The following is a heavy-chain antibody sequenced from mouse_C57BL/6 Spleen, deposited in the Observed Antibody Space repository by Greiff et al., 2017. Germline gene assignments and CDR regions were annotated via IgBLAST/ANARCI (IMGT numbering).Heavy chain of an antibody. D-gene: IGHD4-1*02. J-gene: IGHJ1*03. CDR2: IYPRDGST. V-gene: IGHV1-85*01. Sequence: VQLVESGPELVKPGASVKLSCKASGYTFTSYDINWVKQRPGQGLEWIGWIYPRDGSTKYNEKFKGKATLTVDTSSSTAYMELHSLTSEDSAVYFCARSTTGTGWYVDVGGTGTTVTVAS. CDR1: GYTFTSYD. CDR3: ARSTTGTGWYVDV.